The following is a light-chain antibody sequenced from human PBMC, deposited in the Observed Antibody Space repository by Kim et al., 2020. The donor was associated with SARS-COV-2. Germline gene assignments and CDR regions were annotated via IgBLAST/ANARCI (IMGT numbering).Light chain of an antibody. J-gene: IGKJ4*01. Sequence: DIQMTQSPSYLSASVGDRVTITCQASHDIDNYLNWYQQKPGKAPKLLIYDAANLETGVPSRFSGRGSGTDFTFTITSLQPEDAATYFCQQFDSLPLTFGGGTKVDIK. CDR1: HDIDNY. V-gene: IGKV1-33*01. CDR2: DAA. CDR3: QQFDSLPLT.